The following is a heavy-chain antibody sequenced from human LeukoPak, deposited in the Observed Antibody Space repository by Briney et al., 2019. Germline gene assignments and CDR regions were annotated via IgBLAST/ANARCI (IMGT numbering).Heavy chain of an antibody. CDR3: AKLGEVGATLPTFDY. J-gene: IGHJ4*02. V-gene: IGHV3-23*01. Sequence: GGSLRLSCAASGFTFSSYGMSWVRQAPAKGLESVSVISGSSGSTYYADSAKGRFTISRDNTKNTVYLQMNCLRAEATAVYYCAKLGEVGATLPTFDYWGQGTLVTVSS. CDR2: ISGSSGST. D-gene: IGHD1-26*01. CDR1: GFTFSSYG.